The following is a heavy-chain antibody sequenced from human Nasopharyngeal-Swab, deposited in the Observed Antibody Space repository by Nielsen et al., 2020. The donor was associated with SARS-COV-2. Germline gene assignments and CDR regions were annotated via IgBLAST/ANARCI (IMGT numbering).Heavy chain of an antibody. CDR1: GFTFSSYA. Sequence: LTCAASGFTFSSYAMHWVRQAPGKGLEYVSAISSNGGSTYYANSVKGRFTISRDNSKNTLYLQMGSLRAEDMAVYYCARSHYDILTGYPNWFDPWGQGTLVTVSS. D-gene: IGHD3-9*01. V-gene: IGHV3-64*01. J-gene: IGHJ5*02. CDR2: ISSNGGST. CDR3: ARSHYDILTGYPNWFDP.